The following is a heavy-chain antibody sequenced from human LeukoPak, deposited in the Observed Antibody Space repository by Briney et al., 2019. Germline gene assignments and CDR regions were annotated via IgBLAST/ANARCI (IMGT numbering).Heavy chain of an antibody. Sequence: ASVRVSCKASGYTFTGNFINWVRQGPGPGLEWMGWINPSTGGTNYAQKFQGRVTMTRDTSISTAYMELSRLRSDDTAVYYCARYLAYSGGWSYTDWFDPWGQGTLVTVSS. CDR2: INPSTGGT. CDR1: GYTFTGNF. J-gene: IGHJ5*02. D-gene: IGHD6-19*01. V-gene: IGHV1-2*02. CDR3: ARYLAYSGGWSYTDWFDP.